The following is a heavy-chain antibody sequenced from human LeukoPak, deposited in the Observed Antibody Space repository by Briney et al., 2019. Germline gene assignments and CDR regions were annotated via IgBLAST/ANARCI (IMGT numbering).Heavy chain of an antibody. V-gene: IGHV3-7*01. CDR2: IKQDGSES. CDR3: ARTHDYYYYMDV. CDR1: GFTFSSYW. D-gene: IGHD3-3*01. J-gene: IGHJ6*03. Sequence: GGSLRLSCAASGFTFSSYWMSWVRQAPGKGPEWVANIKQDGSESYYVDSVKGRFTIPRDNAKNSLYLQMNSLRAEDTAVYYCARTHDYYYYMDVWGKGTTVTVSS.